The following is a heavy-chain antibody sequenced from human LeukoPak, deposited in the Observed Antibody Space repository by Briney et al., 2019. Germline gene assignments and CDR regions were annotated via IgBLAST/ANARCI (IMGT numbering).Heavy chain of an antibody. Sequence: SETLSLTCTVSGGSISSGGYYWSWIRQPPGKGLEWIGYIYHSGSTYYNPSLKSRVTISVDTSKNQFSLKLSSVTAADTAVYYCARSLLGGNWFDPWGQGTLVTVSS. D-gene: IGHD3-16*01. CDR1: GGSISSGGYY. CDR3: ARSLLGGNWFDP. CDR2: IYHSGST. V-gene: IGHV4-30-2*02. J-gene: IGHJ5*02.